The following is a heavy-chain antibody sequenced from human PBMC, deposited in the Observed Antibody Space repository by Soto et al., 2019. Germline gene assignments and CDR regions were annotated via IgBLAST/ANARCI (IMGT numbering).Heavy chain of an antibody. D-gene: IGHD2-21*01. J-gene: IGHJ4*02. CDR2: IKQDGSEK. Sequence: GGSLRLSCAASGFTFSSYWMSWVRQAPGKGLEWVANIKQDGSEKYYVDSVKGRFTISRDNAKNSLYLQMNSLRAEDTAVYYCARDGRYRNSHFDYWGQGTLVTVS. CDR3: ARDGRYRNSHFDY. CDR1: GFTFSSYW. V-gene: IGHV3-7*01.